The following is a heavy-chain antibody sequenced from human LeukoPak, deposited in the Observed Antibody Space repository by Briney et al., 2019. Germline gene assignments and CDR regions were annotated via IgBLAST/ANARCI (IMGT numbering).Heavy chain of an antibody. CDR1: GFTSDDYA. V-gene: IGHV3-9*02. D-gene: IGHD2-2*02. CDR3: AKGLPKSSSSSWYTD. Sequence: PGGSLRLSCAASGFTSDDYAMHWVRQAPGKGLEWVSGISWDSGFIGYADSVEGRFTISRDNAKNSLYLQMNSLRVEDTALYYCAKGLPKSSSSSWYTDWGQGTLVTVSS. CDR2: ISWDSGFI. J-gene: IGHJ4*02.